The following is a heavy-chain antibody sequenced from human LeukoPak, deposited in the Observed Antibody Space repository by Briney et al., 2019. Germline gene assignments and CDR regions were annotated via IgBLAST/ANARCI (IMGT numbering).Heavy chain of an antibody. J-gene: IGHJ4*02. CDR2: ICSGGST. D-gene: IGHD3-10*01. CDR1: GFTVSSNY. Sequence: GGSLRLSCAASGFTVSSNYMSWVRQAPGKGLEWVSVICSGGSTYYADSVKGRFTISRDNSKNTLYLQMNSLRAEDTAVYYCARDPGSLSMVRGVTIDYWGQGTLVTVSS. CDR3: ARDPGSLSMVRGVTIDY. V-gene: IGHV3-66*01.